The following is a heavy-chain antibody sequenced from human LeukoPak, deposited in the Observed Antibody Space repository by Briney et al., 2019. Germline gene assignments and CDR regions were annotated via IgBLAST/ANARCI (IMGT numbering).Heavy chain of an antibody. J-gene: IGHJ4*02. CDR1: GFTVSSNY. V-gene: IGHV3-53*01. D-gene: IGHD3-3*01. CDR2: IYSGGST. Sequence: GGSLRLSCAASGFTVSSNYMSWVRQAPGKGLEWVSVIYSGGSTYYADSVKGRFTISRDNSKNTLYLQMNSLRAEDTAVYYCAKGVLYDFWSGYPLFDYWGQGTLVTVSS. CDR3: AKGVLYDFWSGYPLFDY.